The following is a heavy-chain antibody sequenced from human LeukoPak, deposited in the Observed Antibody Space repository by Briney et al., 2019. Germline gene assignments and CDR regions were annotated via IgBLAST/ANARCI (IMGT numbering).Heavy chain of an antibody. CDR1: GYTFTSYD. D-gene: IGHD1-1*01. V-gene: IGHV1-69*04. CDR3: AREAGETGHTLNWFDP. J-gene: IGHJ5*02. Sequence: GASVKVSCKASGYTFTSYDINWVRQATGQGLEWMGRIIPILGIANYAQKFQGRVTITADKSTSTAYMELSSLRSEDTAVYYCAREAGETGHTLNWFDPWGQGTLVTVSS. CDR2: IIPILGIA.